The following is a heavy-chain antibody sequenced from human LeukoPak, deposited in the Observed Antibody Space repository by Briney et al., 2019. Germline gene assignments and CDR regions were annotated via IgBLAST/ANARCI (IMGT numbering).Heavy chain of an antibody. CDR2: IWYDGSNK. J-gene: IGHJ4*02. CDR3: AKWSGIAAAGYYFDY. Sequence: GGSLRLSCAASGFTFSSYGMHWVRQAPGKGLEWVAVIWYDGSNKYYADSVKGRFTISRDNSKNTLYLQMNSLRAEDTAVYYCAKWSGIAAAGYYFDYWGQGTLVTVSS. D-gene: IGHD6-13*01. CDR1: GFTFSSYG. V-gene: IGHV3-33*06.